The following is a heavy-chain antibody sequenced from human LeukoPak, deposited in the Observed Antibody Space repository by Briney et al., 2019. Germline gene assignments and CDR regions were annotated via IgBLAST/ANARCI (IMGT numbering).Heavy chain of an antibody. J-gene: IGHJ4*02. CDR2: IYHSGST. Sequence: PSETLSLTCAVYGGSFSGYYWSWIRQPPGKGLEWIGEIYHSGSTNYNPSLKSRVTISVDKSKNQFSLKLSSVTAADTAVYYCARLGSGSYYNWLVEGYFDYWGQGTLVTVSS. CDR1: GGSFSGYY. CDR3: ARLGSGSYYNWLVEGYFDY. V-gene: IGHV4-34*01. D-gene: IGHD3-10*02.